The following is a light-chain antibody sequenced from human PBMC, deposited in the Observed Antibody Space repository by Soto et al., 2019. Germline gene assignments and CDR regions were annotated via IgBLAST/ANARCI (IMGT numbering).Light chain of an antibody. Sequence: EIVMTQSAATLSVSPGEKDTISCRASQTVRGIYLAWYQQKPGQAPRLLIYGASSRATGIPDRFSGSGSGTDFTLTISRLEPEDFAVYYCQQYGSSPFGQGTKVDIK. V-gene: IGKV3-20*01. CDR3: QQYGSSP. CDR2: GAS. J-gene: IGKJ1*01. CDR1: QTVRGIY.